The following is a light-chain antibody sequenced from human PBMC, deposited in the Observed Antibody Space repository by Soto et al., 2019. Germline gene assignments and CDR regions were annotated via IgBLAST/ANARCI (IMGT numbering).Light chain of an antibody. CDR2: SNN. Sequence: QSVLTQPPSASATPGQRVTISCSGSSSNIGSNTVNWYQHLPGTAPKLLIYSNNQRPSGVPDRFSGSKSGTSASLASSGLQSEDEADDYCAAWDDSLNGPVFGGGTQLTVL. J-gene: IGLJ3*02. CDR3: AAWDDSLNGPV. V-gene: IGLV1-44*01. CDR1: SSNIGSNT.